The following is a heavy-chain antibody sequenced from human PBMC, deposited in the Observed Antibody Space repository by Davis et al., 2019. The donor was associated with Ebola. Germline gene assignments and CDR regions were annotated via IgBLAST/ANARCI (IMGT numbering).Heavy chain of an antibody. D-gene: IGHD1-26*01. CDR1: GGTFSSYA. CDR2: IIPILGMT. V-gene: IGHV1-69*04. CDR3: ARDQGVGASSTSGP. J-gene: IGHJ5*02. Sequence: SVKVSCKASGGTFSSYAISWVRQAPGQGLEWMGRIIPILGMTDYAQSFQGRVTITADKITLTVYMELRGLRPDDTAVYYCARDQGVGASSTSGPWGQGTLVTVSS.